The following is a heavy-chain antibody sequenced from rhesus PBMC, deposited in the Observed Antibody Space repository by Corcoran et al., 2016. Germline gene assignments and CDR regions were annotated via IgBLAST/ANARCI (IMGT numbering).Heavy chain of an antibody. CDR2: IYWDEDK. V-gene: IGHV2-174*01. J-gene: IGHJ4*01. CDR1: GFSLTTSGMA. Sequence: VTLTDSGPALMKPTETLTLTCTFSGFSLTTSGMAVGWIRQPPGKALEWLVLIYWDEDKRYSISLKSSLTTANDTSKNQVVLTMTNIDPLDTATDYCARGNCPDYWGQGLLVTVSS. D-gene: IGHD1-26*01. CDR3: ARGNCPDY.